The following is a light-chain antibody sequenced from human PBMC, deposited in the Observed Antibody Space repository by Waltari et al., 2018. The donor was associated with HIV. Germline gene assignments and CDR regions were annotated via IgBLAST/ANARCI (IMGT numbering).Light chain of an antibody. CDR2: EVS. V-gene: IGLV2-14*01. Sequence: QSALTQPAAVSGSPGQSIAVSCTGTSSDIGCYDYVSWYQQHPGQAPKLLIFEVSDRPSGVSDRFSGSKSGNTASLTISGLQAEDEGDYYCSSFTNKKTVIFGGGTKVTVL. CDR3: SSFTNKKTVI. CDR1: SSDIGCYDY. J-gene: IGLJ2*01.